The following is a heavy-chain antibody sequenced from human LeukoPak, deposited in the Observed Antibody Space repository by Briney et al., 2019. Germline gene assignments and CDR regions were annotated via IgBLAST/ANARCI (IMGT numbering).Heavy chain of an antibody. V-gene: IGHV4-61*01. D-gene: IGHD6-19*01. Sequence: SETLSLTCTVSGGSVSSGSYYWSWIRQPPGKGLEWIGYIYYSGSTNYNPSLKSRVTISVDTSKNRFSLKLSSVTAADTAVYYCARGVKQWLVRGAFDIWGQGTMVTVS. CDR2: IYYSGST. CDR3: ARGVKQWLVRGAFDI. CDR1: GGSVSSGSYY. J-gene: IGHJ3*02.